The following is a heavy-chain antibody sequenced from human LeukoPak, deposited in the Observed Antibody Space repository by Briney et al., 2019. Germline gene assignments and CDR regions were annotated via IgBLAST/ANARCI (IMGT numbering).Heavy chain of an antibody. CDR3: ATNIVGAIDY. V-gene: IGHV4-39*01. D-gene: IGHD1-26*01. Sequence: SETLSLTCTVSGGSISSSNYYWGWIRQPPGKGLEWIGSIYYSGSTYYNPSLKSRVTISVDTSKNQFSLKLSSVTAADTAVYYCATNIVGAIDYWGQGTLVTVSS. CDR2: IYYSGST. CDR1: GGSISSSNYY. J-gene: IGHJ4*02.